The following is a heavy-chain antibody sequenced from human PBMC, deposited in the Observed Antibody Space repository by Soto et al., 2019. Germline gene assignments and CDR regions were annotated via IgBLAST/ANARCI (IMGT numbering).Heavy chain of an antibody. D-gene: IGHD2-21*01. V-gene: IGHV4-31*03. CDR1: RCSPNSAVSN. CDR2: IYYSGST. CDR3: AGVYCGGACYSA. J-gene: IGHJ4*02. Sequence: PPPPPSLTCRCSRCSPNSAVSNFSLFRQHPGKGLEWIGNIYYSGSTYYNPFLKSRGTISVATYKNQFSLKLSSVTAADTAVYYCAGVYCGGACYSAWGQGTLVPVSS.